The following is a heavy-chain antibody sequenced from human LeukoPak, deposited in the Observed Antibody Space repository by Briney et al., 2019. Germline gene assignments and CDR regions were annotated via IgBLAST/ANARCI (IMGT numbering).Heavy chain of an antibody. CDR3: ARLRVNDAFDI. Sequence: PSETLSLTCTISGGSISSSSYYWGWIRQPPGKGLEWIGSIYYSGSTYYNPSLKSRVTISVDTSKNQFSLKLSSVTAADTAVYYCARLRVNDAFDIWGQGTMVTVSS. CDR2: IYYSGST. J-gene: IGHJ3*02. V-gene: IGHV4-39*01. CDR1: GGSISSSSYY.